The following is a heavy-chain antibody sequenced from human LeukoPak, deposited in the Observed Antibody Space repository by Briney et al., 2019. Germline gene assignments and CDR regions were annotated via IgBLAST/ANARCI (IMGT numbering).Heavy chain of an antibody. V-gene: IGHV3-7*01. CDR1: GFTFSSYW. CDR2: IKQDESEK. CDR3: AKDGVGSYYFDY. Sequence: GGSLRLSCVASGFTFSSYWMSWVRQAPGKGLEWVANIKQDESEKYYVDSVKGRFTISRDNAKNSLYLQMNILRAEDTAVYYCAKDGVGSYYFDYWGQGTLVTVSS. D-gene: IGHD1-26*01. J-gene: IGHJ4*02.